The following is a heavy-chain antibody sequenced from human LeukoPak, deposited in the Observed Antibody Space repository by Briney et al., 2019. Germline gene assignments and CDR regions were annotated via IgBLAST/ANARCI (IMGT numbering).Heavy chain of an antibody. CDR3: ARDNGYSSGWYLMGYFQH. D-gene: IGHD6-19*01. Sequence: ASVRVSCKASGRTFSSYAISWVRQAPGQGLEWMGGIIPIFGTANYAQKFQGRVTITADESTSTAYMELSSLRSEDTAVYYCARDNGYSSGWYLMGYFQHWGQGTLVTVSS. CDR1: GRTFSSYA. CDR2: IIPIFGTA. J-gene: IGHJ1*01. V-gene: IGHV1-69*13.